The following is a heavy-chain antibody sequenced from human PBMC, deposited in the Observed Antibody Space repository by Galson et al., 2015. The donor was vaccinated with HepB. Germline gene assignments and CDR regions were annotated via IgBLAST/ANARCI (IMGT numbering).Heavy chain of an antibody. D-gene: IGHD4-23*01. CDR3: ARARGGDYGGNRNYYGMDV. V-gene: IGHV1-46*01. J-gene: IGHJ6*02. Sequence: SVKVSCKASGYTFTSYYMHWVRQAPGQGLEWMGIINPSGGSTSYAQKFQGRVTMTRDTSTSTVYMELSSLRSEDTAVYYCARARGGDYGGNRNYYGMDVWGQGTTVTVSS. CDR1: GYTFTSYY. CDR2: INPSGGST.